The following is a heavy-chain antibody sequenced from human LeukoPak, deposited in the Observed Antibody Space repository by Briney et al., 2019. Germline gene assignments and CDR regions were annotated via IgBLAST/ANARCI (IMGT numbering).Heavy chain of an antibody. Sequence: ASVKVSCTASGGTFSSYAISWVRQAPGQGLEWMGGIIPIFGTANYAQKFQGRVTITADESTSTAYMELSSLRSEDTAVYYCARGSGSPEGPLVYYMDVWGKGTTVTISS. CDR3: ARGSGSPEGPLVYYMDV. V-gene: IGHV1-69*13. CDR1: GGTFSSYA. J-gene: IGHJ6*03. D-gene: IGHD3-10*01. CDR2: IIPIFGTA.